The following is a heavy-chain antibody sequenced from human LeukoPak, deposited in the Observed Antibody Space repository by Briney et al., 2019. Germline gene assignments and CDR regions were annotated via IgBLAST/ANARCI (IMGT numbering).Heavy chain of an antibody. CDR1: KFTFMNYA. CDR3: AKRGEVSTYYYFES. CDR2: IGSAGGSI. J-gene: IGHJ4*02. D-gene: IGHD2/OR15-2a*01. V-gene: IGHV3-23*01. Sequence: GGSLRLSCTASKFTFMNYAMHWVRQAPGKGLEWLSTIGSAGGSIFYADSMKGRFTISRDNSKSTLFLQMDSLRVEDTALYYCAKRGEVSTYYYFESWGQGALVTVSS.